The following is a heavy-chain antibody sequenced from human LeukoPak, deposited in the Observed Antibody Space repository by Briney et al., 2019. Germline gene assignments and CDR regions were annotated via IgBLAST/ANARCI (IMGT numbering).Heavy chain of an antibody. Sequence: GGSLRLSCEASGFTFSSYAMSWVRQAPGKGLAWVSVISSSADSTYYADSVKGRFTISRHNYKNTLYLQMNNLRAEDTDVYYCAKPLEKYTYGGNFDYWGQGILVTVSS. V-gene: IGHV3-23*01. J-gene: IGHJ4*02. CDR1: GFTFSSYA. CDR3: AKPLEKYTYGGNFDY. CDR2: ISSSADST. D-gene: IGHD4-23*01.